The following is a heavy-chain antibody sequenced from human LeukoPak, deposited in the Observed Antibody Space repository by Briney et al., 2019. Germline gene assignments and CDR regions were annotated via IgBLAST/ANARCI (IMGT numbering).Heavy chain of an antibody. J-gene: IGHJ5*02. CDR1: GFTVSSNY. CDR2: IYSGGST. CDR3: ARQYYYDSSGYSGNWFDP. D-gene: IGHD3-22*01. Sequence: PGGSLRLSCAASGFTVSSNYMSWVRQAPGKGLEWVSVIYSGGSTYYADSVKGRFTISRDNSKNTLYLQMNSLRAEDSAVYYCARQYYYDSSGYSGNWFDPWGQGTLVTVSS. V-gene: IGHV3-66*04.